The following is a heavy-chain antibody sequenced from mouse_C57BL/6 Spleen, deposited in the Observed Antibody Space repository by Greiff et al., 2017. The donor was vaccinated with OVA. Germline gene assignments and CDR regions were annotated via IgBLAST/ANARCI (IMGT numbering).Heavy chain of an antibody. D-gene: IGHD4-1*01. CDR3: ARLTGTWYFDV. J-gene: IGHJ1*03. CDR1: GFTFSDYG. Sequence: EVKLVESGGGLVKPGGSLKLSCAASGFTFSDYGMHWVRQAPEKGLEWVAYISSGSSTNYYADTVKGGFTISRDNAKNTLFLQMTSLRDEETAMYYCARLTGTWYFDVWGTGTTVTVSS. V-gene: IGHV5-17*01. CDR2: ISSGSSTN.